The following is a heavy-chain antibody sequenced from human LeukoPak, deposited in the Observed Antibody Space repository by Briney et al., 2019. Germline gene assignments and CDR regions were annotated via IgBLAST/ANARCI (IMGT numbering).Heavy chain of an antibody. V-gene: IGHV3-48*03. CDR2: ISTSGRIT. J-gene: IGHJ6*02. CDR1: GFSFSSDE. D-gene: IGHD3-10*01. CDR3: ARDRTMVRGLANYFYGMDV. Sequence: PGGSLRLSCAASGFSFSSDELNWVRQAPGKGLEWLSYISTSGRITYYADSVKGRFTISRDNAKNSLYLQMSSLRAEDTAVYYCARDRTMVRGLANYFYGMDVWGQGTTVIVSS.